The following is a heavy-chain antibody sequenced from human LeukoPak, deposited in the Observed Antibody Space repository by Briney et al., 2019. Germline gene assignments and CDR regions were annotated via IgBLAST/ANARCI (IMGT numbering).Heavy chain of an antibody. CDR3: ARGYGDYEDYFDY. J-gene: IGHJ4*02. CDR1: GFTFSGYA. Sequence: GGSLRLSCAASGFTFSGYAMNWVRQAPGRGLEWVSAISVGGGSTYYADSVKGRFTISRDNAKNSLYLQMNSLRAEDTAVYYCARGYGDYEDYFDYWGQGTLVTVSS. V-gene: IGHV3-23*01. D-gene: IGHD4-17*01. CDR2: ISVGGGST.